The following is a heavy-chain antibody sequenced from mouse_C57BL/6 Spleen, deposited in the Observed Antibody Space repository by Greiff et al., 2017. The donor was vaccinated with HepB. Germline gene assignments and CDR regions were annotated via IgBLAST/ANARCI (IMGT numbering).Heavy chain of an antibody. D-gene: IGHD1-1*01. CDR1: GFTFTSYC. Sequence: EVQLQQSGTVLARPGASVKMSCKSSGFTFTSYCMHWVKPRAGQGLEWIGAIYPGTSDTSYNQKFKGKAKLTAVTSASTAYMELSSLTNEDSAVYYCTRVTTVVYWFAYWGQGTLVTVSA. CDR3: TRVTTVVYWFAY. CDR2: IYPGTSDT. V-gene: IGHV1-5*01. J-gene: IGHJ3*01.